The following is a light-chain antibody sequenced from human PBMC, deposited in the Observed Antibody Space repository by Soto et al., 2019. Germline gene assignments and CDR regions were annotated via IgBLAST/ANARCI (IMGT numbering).Light chain of an antibody. Sequence: ETVLTQSPGTLSLSPGERATLSCRASQSVSSSSLAWYQQRPGQAPRLLIYGTSSRATGIPDRFSGSGSVTDFTLTISRLEPEDFAVYFCQRYGSSPLITFGQGTRLEI. J-gene: IGKJ5*01. CDR3: QRYGSSPLIT. CDR2: GTS. CDR1: QSVSSSS. V-gene: IGKV3-20*01.